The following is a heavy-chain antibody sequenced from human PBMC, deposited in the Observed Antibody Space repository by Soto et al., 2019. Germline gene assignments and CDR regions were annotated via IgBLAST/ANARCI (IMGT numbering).Heavy chain of an antibody. CDR3: ARELMTYYDFWSGSNPAGMDV. J-gene: IGHJ6*02. D-gene: IGHD3-3*01. Sequence: HSESLSLTCTVSGDSINSYYWSWIRQPAGKGLEWIGRIYTSGSTNYNPSLKSRVTMSVDTSKNQFSLKLNSVTAADTAVYYCARELMTYYDFWSGSNPAGMDVWGQGTTVTVSS. V-gene: IGHV4-4*07. CDR2: IYTSGST. CDR1: GDSINSYY.